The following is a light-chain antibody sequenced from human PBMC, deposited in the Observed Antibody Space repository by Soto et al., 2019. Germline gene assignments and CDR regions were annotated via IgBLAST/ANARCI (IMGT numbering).Light chain of an antibody. Sequence: QSVLTQPPSASGTPGQRVTISCSGSGSNVGSNSVNWYQQLPGTAPKLLIYSSNQRPSGVPDRFSGSKSGTSASLAISGLQSEDEADYYCSTWDASLSGYVFGTGTKVTVL. CDR3: STWDASLSGYV. CDR2: SSN. V-gene: IGLV1-44*01. CDR1: GSNVGSNS. J-gene: IGLJ1*01.